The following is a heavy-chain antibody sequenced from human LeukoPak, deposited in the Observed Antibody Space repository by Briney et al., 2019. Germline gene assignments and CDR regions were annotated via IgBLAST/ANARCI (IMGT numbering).Heavy chain of an antibody. D-gene: IGHD3-16*01. Sequence: TGGSLRLSCAASGFDFSIYGMNWVRQAPGEGLEWVSSINSRGDYIYYSDSLKDRFTISRDNARSSLYLQMSSLRAEDTVVYYCARDYGDYWGQGTLVTVSS. V-gene: IGHV3-21*01. CDR2: INSRGDYI. J-gene: IGHJ4*02. CDR3: ARDYGDY. CDR1: GFDFSIYG.